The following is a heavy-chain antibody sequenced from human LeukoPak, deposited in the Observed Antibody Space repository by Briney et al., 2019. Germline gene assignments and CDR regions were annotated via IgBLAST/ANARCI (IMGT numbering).Heavy chain of an antibody. CDR1: GGSISSYY. Sequence: SETLSLTCTVSGGSISSYYWSWIRQPPGKGLEWIGYIYYSGSTNYNPSLKSRVTISVDTSKNQFSLKLSSVTAADTAVYYCARNIAAAGATWFDPWGQGTLVTVSS. CDR3: ARNIAAAGATWFDP. D-gene: IGHD6-13*01. CDR2: IYYSGST. J-gene: IGHJ5*02. V-gene: IGHV4-59*01.